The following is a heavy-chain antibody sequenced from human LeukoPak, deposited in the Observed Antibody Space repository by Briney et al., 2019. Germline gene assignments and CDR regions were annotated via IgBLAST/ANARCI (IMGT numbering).Heavy chain of an antibody. J-gene: IGHJ4*02. V-gene: IGHV3-30*04. CDR3: ARAFTAMATSRAPFDY. CDR1: GFTFSSYA. Sequence: EGSLRLSCAASGFTFSSYAMHWVRQAPGKGLEWVAVISYDGSNKYYADSVKGRFTISRDNSENTLYLQMNSLRAEDTAVYYCARAFTAMATSRAPFDYWGQGTLVTVSS. D-gene: IGHD5-18*01. CDR2: ISYDGSNK.